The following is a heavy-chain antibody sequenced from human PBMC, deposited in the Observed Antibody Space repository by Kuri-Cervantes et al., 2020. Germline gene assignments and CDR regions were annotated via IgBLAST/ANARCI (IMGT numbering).Heavy chain of an antibody. D-gene: IGHD3-10*01. Sequence: GGSLRLSCAASRFIFSSYAMHWVRQAPGKGLEWVAVISHDGSNTYYADSVKGRFTISRDNSKNTLYLQMNSLRAEDTAVYYCAKEGSRYYYYGMDVWGQGTTVTVSS. CDR1: RFIFSSYA. J-gene: IGHJ6*02. CDR2: ISHDGSNT. V-gene: IGHV3-30-3*01. CDR3: AKEGSRYYYYGMDV.